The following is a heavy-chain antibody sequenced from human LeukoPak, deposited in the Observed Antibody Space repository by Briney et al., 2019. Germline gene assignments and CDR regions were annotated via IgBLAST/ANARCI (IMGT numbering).Heavy chain of an antibody. CDR3: ARDSDDPPYYFDY. J-gene: IGHJ4*02. CDR2: IKQDGSEK. D-gene: IGHD3-10*01. CDR1: GFTFSSYG. V-gene: IGHV3-7*01. Sequence: GGSLRLSCAASGFTFSSYGMHWVRQAPGKGLEWVANIKQDGSEKYYVDSVKGRFTISRDNAKNSLYLQMNSLRAEDTAVYYCARDSDDPPYYFDYWGQGTLVTVSS.